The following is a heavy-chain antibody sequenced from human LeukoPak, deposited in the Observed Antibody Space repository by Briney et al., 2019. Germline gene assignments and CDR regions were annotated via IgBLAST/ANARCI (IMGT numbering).Heavy chain of an antibody. Sequence: PGTSLRLSCAASGFTFGSFAIHWVRQAPVKGLEWVALISYDGSDKYYADSVKGRFTISRDNSKNTLYLQMNSLRAEDTAVYYCLRDLNWSLDQWGQGTLVTVSS. J-gene: IGHJ4*02. V-gene: IGHV3-30*04. CDR2: ISYDGSDK. CDR1: GFTFGSFA. CDR3: LRDLNWSLDQ. D-gene: IGHD1-20*01.